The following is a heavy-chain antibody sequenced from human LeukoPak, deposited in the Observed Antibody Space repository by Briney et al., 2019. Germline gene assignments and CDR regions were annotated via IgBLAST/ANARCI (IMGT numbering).Heavy chain of an antibody. CDR2: ISSSGSTI. Sequence: GGSLRLSCAASGFTFSDYYMSWIRQAPGKGLEWVSYISSSGSTIYYADSVKGRFTISRDNAKNSLYLQMNSLRAEDTAVYYCAKDRRYSYGFYYYYGMDVWGQGTTVTVSS. D-gene: IGHD5-18*01. V-gene: IGHV3-11*01. J-gene: IGHJ6*02. CDR3: AKDRRYSYGFYYYYGMDV. CDR1: GFTFSDYY.